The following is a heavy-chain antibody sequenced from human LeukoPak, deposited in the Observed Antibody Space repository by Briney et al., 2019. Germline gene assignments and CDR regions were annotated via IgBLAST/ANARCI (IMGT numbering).Heavy chain of an antibody. V-gene: IGHV1-69*05. J-gene: IGHJ4*02. Sequence: GASVKVSCKASGGTFSSYAISWVRQAPGQGLEWMGGIIPIFGTANCAQKFQGRVTITTDESTSTAYMELSSLRSEDTAVYYCARAGGYCSSTSCYHFDYWGQGTLVTVSS. D-gene: IGHD2-2*01. CDR1: GGTFSSYA. CDR3: ARAGGYCSSTSCYHFDY. CDR2: IIPIFGTA.